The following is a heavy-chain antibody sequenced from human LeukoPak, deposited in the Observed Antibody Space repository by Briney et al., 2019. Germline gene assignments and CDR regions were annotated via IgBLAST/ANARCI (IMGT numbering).Heavy chain of an antibody. J-gene: IGHJ4*02. Sequence: PGGSLRLSCAASGFTFRSYWMSWVRQAPGKGLEWVANIKQDGSEKYYVDPVKGRFTISRDNAKNSVYLQMNSLRAEDTAVYYRARDGGPFDYWGQGTLVTVSS. V-gene: IGHV3-7*01. D-gene: IGHD2-15*01. CDR3: ARDGGPFDY. CDR2: IKQDGSEK. CDR1: GFTFRSYW.